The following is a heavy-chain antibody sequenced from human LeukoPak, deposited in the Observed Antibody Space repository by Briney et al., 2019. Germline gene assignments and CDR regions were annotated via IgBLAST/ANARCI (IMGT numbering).Heavy chain of an antibody. J-gene: IGHJ6*02. CDR2: INPSGGST. Sequence: ASVKVSCKASGYTFTSYYMQWVRQAPGQGLEWMGIINPSGGSTSYAQKFQGRVTMIRDTSTSTVYMELSSLRSEDTAVYYCARVSGYCSGGSCYGLPSHGMDVWGQGTTVTVSS. V-gene: IGHV1-46*01. CDR3: ARVSGYCSGGSCYGLPSHGMDV. D-gene: IGHD2-15*01. CDR1: GYTFTSYY.